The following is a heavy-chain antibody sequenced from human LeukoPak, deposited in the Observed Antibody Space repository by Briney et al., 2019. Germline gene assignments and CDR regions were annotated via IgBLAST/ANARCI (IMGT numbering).Heavy chain of an antibody. Sequence: GSSVKVSCKASGYTFTSYDINWLRQATGQGLEGMGWMNPNSGNKGYAQKFQGRVTMTRFTSISTAYMELRSLKSEGTAVYYCARGGVLRYFDWFPIYYYGMDVWGQGTTATVSS. CDR3: ARGGVLRYFDWFPIYYYGMDV. D-gene: IGHD3-9*01. J-gene: IGHJ6*02. CDR1: GYTFTSYD. V-gene: IGHV1-8*01. CDR2: MNPNSGNK.